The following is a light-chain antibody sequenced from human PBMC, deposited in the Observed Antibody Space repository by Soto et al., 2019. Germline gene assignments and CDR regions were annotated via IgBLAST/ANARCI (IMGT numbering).Light chain of an antibody. V-gene: IGLV1-40*01. J-gene: IGLJ2*01. Sequence: QSVLTQPPSVSGAPGQRVTISCTGSSSNIGAGYDLHWYQQLPGTAPKLLIYGNSNRPSGVPDRFSGSKSGTSASRAITGLQAEDEADYYCQSYDSSLSVVFGGGTKLTVL. CDR1: SSNIGAGYD. CDR2: GNS. CDR3: QSYDSSLSVV.